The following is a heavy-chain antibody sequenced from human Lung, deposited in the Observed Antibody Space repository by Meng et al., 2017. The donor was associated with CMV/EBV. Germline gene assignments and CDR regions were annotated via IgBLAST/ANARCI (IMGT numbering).Heavy chain of an antibody. CDR1: GFTFNTYW. CDR2: LNQDGSLK. V-gene: IGHV3-7*01. J-gene: IGHJ4*02. D-gene: IGHD3-10*01. CDR3: ATDTGSH. Sequence: SCAASGFTFNTYWMTWVRQAPGKGLEWVATLNQDGSLKYYVDSVKGRFTVSKDNAKNSLSLQMSSLRVEEMAVYYCATDTGSHWGQGTMVTVSS.